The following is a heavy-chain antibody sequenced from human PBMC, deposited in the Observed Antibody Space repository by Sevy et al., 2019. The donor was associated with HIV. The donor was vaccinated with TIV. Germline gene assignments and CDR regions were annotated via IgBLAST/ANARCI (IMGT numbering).Heavy chain of an antibody. J-gene: IGHJ1*01. V-gene: IGHV4-4*02. Sequence: SETLSLTCAVSDGSIRTSNWWSWVRQSPGKGLEWLGEIYHSGTTNRNPSLKSRLTISMDKSKNQFSLKLTSVTAADTAVSYCARLTGGVDSEFHHWGQGTLVTVSS. CDR2: IYHSGTT. D-gene: IGHD3-16*01. CDR1: DGSIRTSNW. CDR3: ARLTGGVDSEFHH.